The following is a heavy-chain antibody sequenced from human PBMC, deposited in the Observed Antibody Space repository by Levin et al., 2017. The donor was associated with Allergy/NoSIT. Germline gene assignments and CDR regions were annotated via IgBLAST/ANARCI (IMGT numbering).Heavy chain of an antibody. CDR1: GFTVSSNY. V-gene: IGHV3-66*02. J-gene: IGHJ5*02. Sequence: GESLKISCAASGFTVSSNYMSWVRQAPGKGLEWVSVIYSGGSTYYADSVKGRFTISRDNSKNTLYLQMNSLRAEDTAVYYCARGVQTPIGYNWFDPWGQGTLVTVSS. CDR3: ARGVQTPIGYNWFDP. D-gene: IGHD1-26*01. CDR2: IYSGGST.